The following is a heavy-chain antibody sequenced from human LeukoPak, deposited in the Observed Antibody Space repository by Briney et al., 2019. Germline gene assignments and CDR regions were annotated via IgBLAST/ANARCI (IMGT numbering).Heavy chain of an antibody. Sequence: GVSLRLSCAASGFTFKTYGMHWVRRAPGKGLEWVAFIWYEGNNKYYTDSVQGRFTISRDNSKSTLYLQTNTLRAEDTAVYYCARGLQNYYGLDVWGQGSTVIVSS. J-gene: IGHJ6*02. CDR1: GFTFKTYG. CDR3: ARGLQNYYGLDV. CDR2: IWYEGNNK. V-gene: IGHV3-33*01.